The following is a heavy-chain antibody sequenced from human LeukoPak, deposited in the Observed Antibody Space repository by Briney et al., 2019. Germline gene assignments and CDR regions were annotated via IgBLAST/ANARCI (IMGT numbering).Heavy chain of an antibody. J-gene: IGHJ6*02. CDR3: AKDQRYDVYSSSSVYYYYGMDV. CDR2: ISYDGSNK. D-gene: IGHD6-6*01. V-gene: IGHV3-30*18. Sequence: GGSLRLSCAGSGFTFINYWMTWVRQAPGKGLEWVAVISYDGSNKYYADSVKGRFTISRDNSKNTLYLQMNSLRAEDTAVYYCAKDQRYDVYSSSSVYYYYGMDVWGQGTTVTVSS. CDR1: GFTFINYW.